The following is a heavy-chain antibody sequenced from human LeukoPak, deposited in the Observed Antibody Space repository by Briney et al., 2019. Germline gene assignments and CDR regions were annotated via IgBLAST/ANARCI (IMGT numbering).Heavy chain of an antibody. Sequence: GGSLRLSCAASGFTFSTYWISWVRQAPGKGLEWVVNIKANGRETYYVDSVKGRFTISRDNAQKSLYLQLNSLRVEDTAIYYCAKGGYVDHCGQGSLVTVSS. J-gene: IGHJ4*02. CDR2: IKANGRET. CDR1: GFTFSTYW. V-gene: IGHV3-7*01. CDR3: AKGGYVDH. D-gene: IGHD3-16*01.